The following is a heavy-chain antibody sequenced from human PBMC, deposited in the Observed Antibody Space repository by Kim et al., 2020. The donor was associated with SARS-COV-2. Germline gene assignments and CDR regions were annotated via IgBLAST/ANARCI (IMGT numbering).Heavy chain of an antibody. V-gene: IGHV3-9*01. CDR1: GFTFVDYA. J-gene: IGHJ4*02. D-gene: IGHD4-17*01. Sequence: GGSLRLSCAASGFTFVDYAMHWVRQAPGKGLEWVSGISWNSGSIGYADSVKGRFTISRDNAKNSLYLQMNSLRAEDTALYYCAKEYGDYYLYYFDYWGQGTMVTVSS. CDR2: ISWNSGSI. CDR3: AKEYGDYYLYYFDY.